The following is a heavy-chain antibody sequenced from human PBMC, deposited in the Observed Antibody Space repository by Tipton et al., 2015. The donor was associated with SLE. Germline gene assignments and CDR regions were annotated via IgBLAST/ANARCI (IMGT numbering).Heavy chain of an antibody. V-gene: IGHV4-31*11. CDR2: IYYSGST. J-gene: IGHJ3*02. CDR1: GGSFSSGGYY. Sequence: TLSLTCAVYGGSFSSGGYYWSWIRQHPGKGLEWIGYIYYSGSTYYNPSLKSRVTISVDTSKNQFSLKLSSVTAADTAVYYCARGGAEGLWFRESSVAFDIWGQGTMVTVSS. CDR3: ARGGAEGLWFRESSVAFDI. D-gene: IGHD3-10*01.